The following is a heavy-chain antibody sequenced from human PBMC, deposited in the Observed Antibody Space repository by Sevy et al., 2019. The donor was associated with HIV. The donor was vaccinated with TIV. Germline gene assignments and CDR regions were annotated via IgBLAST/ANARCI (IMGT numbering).Heavy chain of an antibody. D-gene: IGHD1-1*01. V-gene: IGHV3-49*04. Sequence: GVSLRLSCTTSGFTFGDYAMSWVRQAPGKGLEWVAFLKSKAYGGTLDYAASVKGRFTISRDDSKSIAHLQMNDLKTEDTAIYYCRRWKGAQSIFDYWGQGALVTVSS. CDR1: GFTFGDYA. CDR3: RRWKGAQSIFDY. J-gene: IGHJ4*02. CDR2: LKSKAYGGTL.